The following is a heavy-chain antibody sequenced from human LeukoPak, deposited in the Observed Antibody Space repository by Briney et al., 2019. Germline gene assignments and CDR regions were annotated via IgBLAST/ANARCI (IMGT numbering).Heavy chain of an antibody. CDR2: IPYDGSNK. CDR3: AKDYDSSGWAAFDI. D-gene: IGHD3-22*01. J-gene: IGHJ3*02. Sequence: GGSLRLSCAASGFTFNSFGMHWVRQAPGKGLEWVAVIPYDGSNKYFADSVEGRFTISRDNSKNTLYLQMNSLRAEDTAVYYCAKDYDSSGWAAFDIWGQGTMVTVSS. CDR1: GFTFNSFG. V-gene: IGHV3-30*18.